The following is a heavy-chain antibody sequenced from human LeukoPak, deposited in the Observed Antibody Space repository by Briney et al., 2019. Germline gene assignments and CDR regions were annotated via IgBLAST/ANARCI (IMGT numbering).Heavy chain of an antibody. CDR1: GITLSNYG. CDR2: ISDSGGST. D-gene: IGHD3-22*01. V-gene: IGHV3-23*01. J-gene: IGHJ4*02. Sequence: GGSLRLSCAVSGITLSNYGMSGVRQAPGKGLEWVAGISDSGGSTNYADSVKGRFTIYRDNPKNTLCLQMNSLRAEDTAVYFCAKRVFVIRVILVGFHKEAYYFDSWGQGALVTVSS. CDR3: AKRVFVIRVILVGFHKEAYYFDS.